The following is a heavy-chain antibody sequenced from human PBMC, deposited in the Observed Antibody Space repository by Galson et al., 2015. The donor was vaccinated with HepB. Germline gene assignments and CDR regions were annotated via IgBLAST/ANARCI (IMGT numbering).Heavy chain of an antibody. CDR2: INHSGST. D-gene: IGHD1-26*01. CDR1: GGSFSGYY. Sequence: ETLSLTCAVYGGSFSGYYWSWLRQPPGKGLEWIGEINHSGSTNYNPSLKSRVTISVDTSKNQFSLKLSSVTAADTAVYYCARDNSRGSYYSGAFDYWGQGTLVTVSS. V-gene: IGHV4-34*01. J-gene: IGHJ4*02. CDR3: ARDNSRGSYYSGAFDY.